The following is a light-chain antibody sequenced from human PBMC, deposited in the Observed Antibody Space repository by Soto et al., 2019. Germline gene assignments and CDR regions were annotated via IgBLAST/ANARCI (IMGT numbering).Light chain of an antibody. CDR3: QQYSIWRT. V-gene: IGKV3-15*01. J-gene: IGKJ1*01. CDR2: GAS. CDR1: ESVSTN. Sequence: EIVFTQSPATLSLYTGERATLSCRASESVSTNLAWYQQKAGQAPRLLIYGASTTATGIPARLSGSGSGTEFTLPIRSLQSEDFAVYYCQQYSIWRTFGQGTKVDIK.